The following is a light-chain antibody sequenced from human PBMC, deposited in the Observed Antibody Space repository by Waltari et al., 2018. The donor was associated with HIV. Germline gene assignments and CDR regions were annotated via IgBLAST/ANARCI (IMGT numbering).Light chain of an antibody. Sequence: DIQMNQSTSSLSASVGDRVSITCRTSQSISNYLNWYQQKIGEAPNLLIHAASSLQSGVPSRFSGSGSGTDFTLTSRNLQPEDFATYYCQQSYSTPYTFGQGTKLQIK. V-gene: IGKV1-39*01. J-gene: IGKJ2*01. CDR3: QQSYSTPYT. CDR1: QSISNY. CDR2: AAS.